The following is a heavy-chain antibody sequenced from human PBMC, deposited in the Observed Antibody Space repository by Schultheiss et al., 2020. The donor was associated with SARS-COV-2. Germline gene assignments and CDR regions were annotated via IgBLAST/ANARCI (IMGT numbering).Heavy chain of an antibody. CDR3: ARGRERPGWTGYYLKYFQD. CDR2: INPNSGGT. V-gene: IGHV1-2*02. CDR1: GYTFTGYY. J-gene: IGHJ1*01. D-gene: IGHD3/OR15-3a*01. Sequence: ASVKVSCKASGYTFTGYYMHWVRQAPGQGLEWMGWINPNSGGTNYAQKFQGRVTMTWDTSISTAYMEMSRLRSDDTAMYYCARGRERPGWTGYYLKYFQDWGQGTLVTVSS.